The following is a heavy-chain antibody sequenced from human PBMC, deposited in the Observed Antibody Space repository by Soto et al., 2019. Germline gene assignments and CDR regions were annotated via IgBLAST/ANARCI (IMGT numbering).Heavy chain of an antibody. CDR1: GYTFTSYG. V-gene: IGHV1-18*01. D-gene: IGHD6-13*01. J-gene: IGHJ6*02. CDR2: IRAYNGNT. CDR3: ARELATRDV. Sequence: QVQLVQSGAEVKKPGASVKVSCKASGYTFTSYGISWVRQAPGQGLEWMGWIRAYNGNTNYAQKLQGRVTMTTDTLESTAYMALSSLVSDDAGVYYRARELATRDVCGQGTTVTVSS.